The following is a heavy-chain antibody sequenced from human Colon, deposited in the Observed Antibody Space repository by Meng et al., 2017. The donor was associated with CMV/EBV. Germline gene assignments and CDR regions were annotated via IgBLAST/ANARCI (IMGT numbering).Heavy chain of an antibody. CDR1: GFTFSSYS. CDR2: ISSSSSYI. D-gene: IGHD1-7*01. CDR3: ARDKKLELRGYYYYGMDV. V-gene: IGHV3-21*01. Sequence: GGSLRLSCAAPGFTFSSYSMNWVRQAPGKGLEWVSSISSSSSYIYYADSVKGRFTISRDNAKNSLYLQMNSLRAEDTAVYYCARDKKLELRGYYYYGMDVWGQGTTVTVSS. J-gene: IGHJ6*02.